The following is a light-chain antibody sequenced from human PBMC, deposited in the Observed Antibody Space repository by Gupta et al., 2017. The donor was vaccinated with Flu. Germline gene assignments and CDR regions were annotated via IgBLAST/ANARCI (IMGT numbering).Light chain of an antibody. CDR1: SSDVGAYNS. V-gene: IGLV2-14*04. Sequence: SITISCTGTSSDVGAYNSVSWYQQHPGKAPKLLIFDVTNRPSGVSNRVSGSKSGNTASLTISGLQPEDEADYYCSSSTTFNTFVFGTGTSVTVL. CDR3: SSSTTFNTFV. CDR2: DVT. J-gene: IGLJ1*01.